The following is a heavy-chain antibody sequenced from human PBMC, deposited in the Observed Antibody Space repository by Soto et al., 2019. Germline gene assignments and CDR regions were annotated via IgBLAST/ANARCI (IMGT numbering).Heavy chain of an antibody. V-gene: IGHV4-59*11. Sequence: SETLSLTCSVSGGSISGHYWTWIRQSPGKGLEWIGYIFYSGSTNYNPSLKSRVTISVDTSKNQFSLKLSSVTAADTAVYYCARVGSSGWSPDYWGRGPLVTVSS. CDR2: IFYSGST. J-gene: IGHJ4*02. D-gene: IGHD6-19*01. CDR3: ARVGSSGWSPDY. CDR1: GGSISGHY.